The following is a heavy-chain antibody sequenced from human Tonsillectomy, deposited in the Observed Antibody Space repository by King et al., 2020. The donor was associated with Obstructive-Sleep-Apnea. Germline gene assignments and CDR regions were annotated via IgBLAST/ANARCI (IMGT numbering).Heavy chain of an antibody. J-gene: IGHJ3*02. D-gene: IGHD3-22*01. Sequence: VQLVESGGGLVKPGGSLRLSCAAAGYTFSSYSMNWVRQAPGKGLEWVSSISYSSSYIYYADSVKGRFTISRDNAKNSLYLQMNSLRAEDTAVYYCARVRSRDYDSSGYYYVGAFDNW. CDR2: ISYSSSYI. CDR1: GYTFSSYS. CDR3: ARVRSRDYDSSGYYYVGAFDN. V-gene: IGHV3-21*06.